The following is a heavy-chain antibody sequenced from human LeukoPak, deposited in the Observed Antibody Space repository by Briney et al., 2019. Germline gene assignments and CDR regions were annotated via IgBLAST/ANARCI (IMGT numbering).Heavy chain of an antibody. Sequence: PSETLSLTCAVYGGSFSGCYWTWIRQTPGKGLEWIGEMNSSGSTNYKPSLKSRVTISVDTSKNQFSLKLSSVTAADTAVYYCARGRQDVTMIVVVMTAVSYYLDVWGKGTTVTVS. CDR1: GGSFSGCY. D-gene: IGHD3-22*01. J-gene: IGHJ6*03. V-gene: IGHV4-34*01. CDR2: MNSSGST. CDR3: ARGRQDVTMIVVVMTAVSYYLDV.